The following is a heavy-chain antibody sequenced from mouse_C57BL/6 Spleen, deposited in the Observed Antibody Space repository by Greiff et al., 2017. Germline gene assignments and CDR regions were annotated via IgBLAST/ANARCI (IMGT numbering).Heavy chain of an antibody. J-gene: IGHJ3*01. CDR1: GFTITSGYY. CDR3: ACDAYYSNYTWFAY. V-gene: IGHV12-3*01. Sequence: VQLKESGPGLVKPAQSLFLTCSITGFTITSGYYWSWIRQSPGEPLEWMGYITHSGETFYNPSLQRPICITSETTKNQFFLQLNSVTREDTAMYYCACDAYYSNYTWFAYWGQGTLVTVSA. CDR2: ITHSGET. D-gene: IGHD2-5*01.